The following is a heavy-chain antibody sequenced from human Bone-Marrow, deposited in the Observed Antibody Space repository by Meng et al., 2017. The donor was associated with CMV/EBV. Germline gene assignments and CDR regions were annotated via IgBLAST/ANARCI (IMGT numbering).Heavy chain of an antibody. Sequence: GSLRLSCTVSGGSVSDDYWSWIRQPPGKGLEWIGYFYYSGNTNYNPSLKSRITISVDTSKNQFSLKLTSVTAADTAIYYCARGEGIVATTNNWFDPCGQGTLVTVSS. J-gene: IGHJ5*02. CDR3: ARGEGIVATTNNWFDP. V-gene: IGHV4-59*02. CDR2: FYYSGNT. D-gene: IGHD5-12*01. CDR1: GGSVSDDY.